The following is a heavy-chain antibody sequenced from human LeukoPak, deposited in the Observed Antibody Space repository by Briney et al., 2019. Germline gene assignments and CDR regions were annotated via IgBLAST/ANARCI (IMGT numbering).Heavy chain of an antibody. D-gene: IGHD2-21*02. CDR2: INTNTGNP. CDR1: GYTFTSYA. CDR3: ARDRGMPYCGGDCYSGIIDY. Sequence: ASVKVSCKASGYTFTSYALTWVRQAPGQGLEWMGWINTNTGNPTYAQGFTGRFVFSLDTSVSTTYLQISSLKAEGTAVYYCARDRGMPYCGGDCYSGIIDYWGQGTLVTVSS. J-gene: IGHJ4*02. V-gene: IGHV7-4-1*02.